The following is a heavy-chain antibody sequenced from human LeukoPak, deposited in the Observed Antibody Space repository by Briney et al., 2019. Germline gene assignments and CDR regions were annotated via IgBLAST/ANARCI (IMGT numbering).Heavy chain of an antibody. J-gene: IGHJ2*01. Sequence: PSETLSLTCTVSGDSISSSSDYYWGWIRQPPGKGLEWIGSFYYSGSTYYTPSLQSRVTISVDASKNQFSLKLSSVTAADPAVYSCARHRGYCSGGSCYSGWYFDLWGRGTLVTVSS. CDR3: ARHRGYCSGGSCYSGWYFDL. V-gene: IGHV4-39*01. CDR2: FYYSGST. CDR1: GDSISSSSDYY. D-gene: IGHD2-15*01.